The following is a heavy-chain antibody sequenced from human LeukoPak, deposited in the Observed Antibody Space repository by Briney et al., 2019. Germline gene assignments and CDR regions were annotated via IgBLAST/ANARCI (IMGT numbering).Heavy chain of an antibody. CDR3: ARGAVTSNYYYYYMDV. J-gene: IGHJ6*03. Sequence: SETLSLTCTVSGGSISSYYWSWIRQPPGKGLEWIGYIYYSGSTNYNPSLKSRVTISVDTSKNQFSLKLSSVTAADTAVYYCARGAVTSNYYYYYMDVWGKGTTVTVSS. D-gene: IGHD4-23*01. V-gene: IGHV4-59*12. CDR1: GGSISSYY. CDR2: IYYSGST.